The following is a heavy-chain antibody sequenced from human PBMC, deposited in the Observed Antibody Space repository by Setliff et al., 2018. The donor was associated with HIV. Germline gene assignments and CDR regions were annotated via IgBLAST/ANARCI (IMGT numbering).Heavy chain of an antibody. CDR3: AKDSSLLEAAAGPFDY. J-gene: IGHJ4*02. CDR1: GFTFSSYG. CDR2: INNDETIT. V-gene: IGHV3-74*01. Sequence: LRLSCAASGFTFSSYGMHWVRQAPGKGLMWVSHINNDETITDYADSVKGRFTISRDNAKNTLFLQMDSLRAEDTAVYYCAKDSSLLEAAAGPFDYWGQGTLVTVSS. D-gene: IGHD6-13*01.